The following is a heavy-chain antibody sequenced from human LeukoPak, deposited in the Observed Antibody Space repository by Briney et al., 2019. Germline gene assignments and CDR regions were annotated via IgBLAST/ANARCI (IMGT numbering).Heavy chain of an antibody. D-gene: IGHD3-10*01. CDR2: IYYSGST. CDR3: ARRQEHYGSGNHWFDP. Sequence: PSETLSLTCAVSGGSISSSNWWSWVRQPPGKGLEWIGYIYYSGSTNYNPSLKSRVTISVDTSKNQFSLKLSSVTAADTAVYYCARRQEHYGSGNHWFDPWGQGTLVTVSS. CDR1: GGSISSSNW. J-gene: IGHJ5*02. V-gene: IGHV4-4*02.